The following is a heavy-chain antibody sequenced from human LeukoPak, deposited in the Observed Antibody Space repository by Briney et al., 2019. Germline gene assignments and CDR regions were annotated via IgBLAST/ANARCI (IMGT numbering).Heavy chain of an antibody. CDR1: GFTFSSYA. CDR3: AKGGYCSSTCCYFGPNFGMDG. CDR2: IYSSGGSK. Sequence: PGGSLRLSCAASGFTFSSYAMSWVRQAPGKGLEWVAGIYSSGGSKYYADSVKGRFTISGDNSKNTLHLRMNSLRAEDTAVYYCAKGGYCSSTCCYFGPNFGMDGWGKGTTVTVSS. D-gene: IGHD2-2*01. V-gene: IGHV3-23*01. J-gene: IGHJ6*01.